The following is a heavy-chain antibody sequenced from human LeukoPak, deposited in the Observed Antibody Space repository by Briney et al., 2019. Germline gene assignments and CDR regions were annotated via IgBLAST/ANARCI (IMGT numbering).Heavy chain of an antibody. CDR3: ASSQRSSGWYGLGY. J-gene: IGHJ4*02. CDR2: IIPIFGTA. Sequence: SVKVSCKASGGTFSSYAISWVRQAPGQGLEWMGGIIPIFGTANHAQKFQGRVTITADESTSTAYMELSSLRSEDTAVYYCASSQRSSGWYGLGYWGQGTLVTVSS. CDR1: GGTFSSYA. D-gene: IGHD6-19*01. V-gene: IGHV1-69*13.